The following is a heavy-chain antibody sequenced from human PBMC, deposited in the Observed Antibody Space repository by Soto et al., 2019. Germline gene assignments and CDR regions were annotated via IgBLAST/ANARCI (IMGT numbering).Heavy chain of an antibody. CDR2: FDPEDGET. CDR3: ATDSPLGYSSGWPKYDY. D-gene: IGHD6-19*01. V-gene: IGHV1-24*01. CDR1: GYTLTELS. J-gene: IGHJ4*02. Sequence: GASVKVSCKVSGYTLTELSMHWVRQAPGKGLEWMGGFDPEDGETIYAQKFQGRVTMTEDTSTDTAYMELSSLRSEDTAVYYCATDSPLGYSSGWPKYDYWGQGTLVTVSS.